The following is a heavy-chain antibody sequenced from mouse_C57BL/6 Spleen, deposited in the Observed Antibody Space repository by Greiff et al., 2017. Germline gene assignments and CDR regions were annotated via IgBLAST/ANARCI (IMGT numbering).Heavy chain of an antibody. Sequence: EVKLMESGGDLVKPGGSLKLSCAASGFTFSSYGMSWVRQTPDKRLEWVATISSGGSYTYYPDSVKGRFTISRDNAKNTLYLQMSRLKSEDTAMYYCARGGTTVVAKDYAMDYGGQGTSVTVSS. CDR1: GFTFSSYG. J-gene: IGHJ4*01. CDR2: ISSGGSYT. V-gene: IGHV5-6*01. D-gene: IGHD1-1*01. CDR3: ARGGTTVVAKDYAMDY.